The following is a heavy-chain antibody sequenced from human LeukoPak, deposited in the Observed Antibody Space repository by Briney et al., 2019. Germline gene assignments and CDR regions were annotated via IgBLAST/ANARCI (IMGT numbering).Heavy chain of an antibody. J-gene: IGHJ6*03. D-gene: IGHD4-17*01. CDR1: GFTFSSYG. CDR2: IRYDGSNK. CDR3: AKEGLTTVTIPNYYYYYYMDV. V-gene: IGHV3-30*02. Sequence: GGSLRLSCAASGFTFSSYGMSWVRQAPGKGLEWVAFIRYDGSNKYYADSVKGRFTISRDNSKNTLYLQMSSLRAEDTAVYYCAKEGLTTVTIPNYYYYYYMDVWGKGTTVTISS.